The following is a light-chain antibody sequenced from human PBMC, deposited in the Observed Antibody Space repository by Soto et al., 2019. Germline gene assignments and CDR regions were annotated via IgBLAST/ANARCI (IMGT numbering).Light chain of an antibody. J-gene: IGLJ2*01. V-gene: IGLV1-44*01. CDR1: SSNIGSNT. CDR2: TNN. CDR3: AAWDDSLNVL. Sequence: QSVLTQPPSASGTPGQRVTISCSGSSSNIGSNTVNWYQQLPGAAPKLLIYTNNQRPSGVPDRFSGSKSGTSASLAISGLQSEDEAEYYCAAWDDSLNVLFGGGTKLTVL.